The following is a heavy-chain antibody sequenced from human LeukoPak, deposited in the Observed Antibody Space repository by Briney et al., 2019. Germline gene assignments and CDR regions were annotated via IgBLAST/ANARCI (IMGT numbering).Heavy chain of an antibody. V-gene: IGHV4-59*01. CDR2: IYYSGST. D-gene: IGHD3-10*01. CDR3: ARDGLGSGRLNWFDP. Sequence: SETLSLTCAVYGGSFSGYYWSWIRQPPGKGLEWIGYIYYSGSTNYNPSLKSRVTISVDTSKNQFSLKLSSVTAADTAVYYCARDGLGSGRLNWFDPWGQGTLVTVSS. CDR1: GGSFSGYY. J-gene: IGHJ5*02.